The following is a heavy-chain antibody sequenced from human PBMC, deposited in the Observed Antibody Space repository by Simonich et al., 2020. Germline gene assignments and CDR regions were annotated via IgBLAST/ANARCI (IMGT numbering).Heavy chain of an antibody. Sequence: QVQLVQSWAEVKKPGASVKVSCKASVYTFTGYYMHWVRQAPGKGLEWMGRIKPNSGGTNYAQKFQGRVTMTRETSISTAYMELSRLRSDDTAVYYCASGWDWGFSHMSDYWGQGTLVTVSS. CDR2: IKPNSGGT. CDR1: VYTFTGYY. J-gene: IGHJ4*02. D-gene: IGHD7-27*01. CDR3: ASGWDWGFSHMSDY. V-gene: IGHV1-2*06.